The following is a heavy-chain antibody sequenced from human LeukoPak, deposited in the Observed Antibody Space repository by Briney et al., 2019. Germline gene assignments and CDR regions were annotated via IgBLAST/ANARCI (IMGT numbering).Heavy chain of an antibody. D-gene: IGHD3-22*01. CDR2: IYHSGSA. J-gene: IGHJ4*02. CDR3: ASSSYYYDSSGYSPFDY. CDR1: GGSISSSNW. Sequence: PSETLSLTCAVSGGSISSSNWWSWVRQPPGKGLEWIGEIYHSGSANYNPSLKSRVTISVDKSKNQFSLKLSSVTAADTAVYYCASSSYYYDSSGYSPFDYWGQGTLVTVSS. V-gene: IGHV4-4*02.